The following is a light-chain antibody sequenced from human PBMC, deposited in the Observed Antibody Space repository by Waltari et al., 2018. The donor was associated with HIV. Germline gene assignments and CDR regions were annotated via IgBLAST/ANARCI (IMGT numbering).Light chain of an antibody. Sequence: ISLTQSPSFSASIGDRVTIRCQATQDLSTFVAWYQQKPGTAPKLLIYGASVLQGGVPSRFSGSGSGTDFSLNIGCLQPDDLATYFCQQYFLFPFTFGQGT. J-gene: IGKJ2*01. CDR2: GAS. V-gene: IGKV1D-8*01. CDR3: QQYFLFPFT. CDR1: QDLSTF.